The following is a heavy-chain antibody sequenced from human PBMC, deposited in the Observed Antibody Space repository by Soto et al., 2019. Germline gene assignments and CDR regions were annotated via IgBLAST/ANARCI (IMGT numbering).Heavy chain of an antibody. CDR3: ATTYFFGSGSAY. CDR2: IYYSGST. D-gene: IGHD3-10*01. J-gene: IGHJ4*02. CDR1: GGSISSSSYY. Sequence: PSETLSLTCTVSGGSISSSSYYWGRIRQPPGKGLEWIGSIYYSGSTYYNPSLKSRVTMSVDTSKNQFSLKLSSVTAADTAVYYCATTYFFGSGSAYWGQGTLVTVSS. V-gene: IGHV4-39*01.